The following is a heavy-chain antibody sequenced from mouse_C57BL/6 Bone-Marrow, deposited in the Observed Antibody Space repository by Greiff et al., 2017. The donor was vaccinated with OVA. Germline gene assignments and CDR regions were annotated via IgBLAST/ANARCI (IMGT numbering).Heavy chain of an antibody. Sequence: QVQLQQPGAELVKPGASVKLSCKASGYTFTSYWMQWVKQRPGQGLEWIGEIDPSDSYPNYNQKFKGKATLTVDTSSSTAYMQLSSLTSEDSAVYYCARKDYGSSYVLDYWGQGTTLTVSS. D-gene: IGHD1-1*01. CDR3: ARKDYGSSYVLDY. CDR1: GYTFTSYW. V-gene: IGHV1-50*01. CDR2: IDPSDSYP. J-gene: IGHJ2*01.